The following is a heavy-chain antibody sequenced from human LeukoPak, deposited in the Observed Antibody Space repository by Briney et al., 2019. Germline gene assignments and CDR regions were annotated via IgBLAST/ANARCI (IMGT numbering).Heavy chain of an antibody. J-gene: IGHJ4*02. V-gene: IGHV1-69*05. Sequence: SVKVSCKASGGTFTNYAFNWVRQAPGQGLEWMGGIVPIFGTTNYAQKFQGRVTINTDKSTSTAYMELSSLRSEDTAVYYCARGEWLRHDWTPGGFQGLDYWGQGTLVTVSS. CDR1: GGTFTNYA. CDR3: ARGEWLRHDWTPGGFQGLDY. D-gene: IGHD5-12*01. CDR2: IVPIFGTT.